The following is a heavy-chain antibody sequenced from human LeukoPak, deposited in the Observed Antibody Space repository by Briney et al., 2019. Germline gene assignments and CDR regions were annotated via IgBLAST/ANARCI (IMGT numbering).Heavy chain of an antibody. D-gene: IGHD5-24*01. Sequence: GGSLRLSCAASGFMFSSNWMSWVRLAPGKGREWVANIKEDGTETYYVDSVKGRFTISRDNAKNALYLQMNSLRVEDTAVYYCAKEGRSLQTYWGQGTLVTVSS. CDR1: GFMFSSNW. CDR3: AKEGRSLQTY. J-gene: IGHJ4*02. V-gene: IGHV3-7*03. CDR2: IKEDGTET.